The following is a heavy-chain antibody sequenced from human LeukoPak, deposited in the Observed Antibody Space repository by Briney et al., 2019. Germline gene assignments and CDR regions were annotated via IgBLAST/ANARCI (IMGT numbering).Heavy chain of an antibody. D-gene: IGHD3-9*01. CDR1: GFTFSNYA. Sequence: GASLRRSCAASGFTFSNYAMSWVRQAPGKGLEWVSAVSGRDTSTYYTDSVKGRFTISRDNSKNTLYLQMNSLSAEDTAIYYCAKWGDYDVLTGYYDSDYWGQGTLVTVSS. V-gene: IGHV3-23*01. CDR3: AKWGDYDVLTGYYDSDY. J-gene: IGHJ4*02. CDR2: VSGRDTST.